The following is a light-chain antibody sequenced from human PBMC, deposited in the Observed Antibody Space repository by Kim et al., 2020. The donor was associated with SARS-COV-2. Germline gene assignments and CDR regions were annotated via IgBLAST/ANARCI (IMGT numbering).Light chain of an antibody. CDR2: VNACGSY. Sequence: SVKLSCTLSSGNSSYAIAWHQQQPGKGPRYLVNVNACGSYSKGGGVPDRFSGSSSGAERYLTISSLQSEDEADYYCQTWDTDIVVFGGGTQLTVL. J-gene: IGLJ2*01. CDR1: SGNSSYA. CDR3: QTWDTDIVV. V-gene: IGLV4-69*01.